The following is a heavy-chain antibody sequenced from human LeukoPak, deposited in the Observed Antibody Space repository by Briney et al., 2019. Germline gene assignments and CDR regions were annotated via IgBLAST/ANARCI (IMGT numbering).Heavy chain of an antibody. CDR3: ARATPYSWGNFDY. CDR1: GYSISSGYY. CDR2: IYHSGST. J-gene: IGHJ4*02. D-gene: IGHD2-15*01. V-gene: IGHV4-38-2*01. Sequence: SETLSLTCAVSGYSISSGYYWGWIRQPPGKGLEWIGSIYHSGSTYYNPSLKSRVTISVDTSKNQFSLKLSSVTAADTAVYYCARATPYSWGNFDYWGQGTLVTVSS.